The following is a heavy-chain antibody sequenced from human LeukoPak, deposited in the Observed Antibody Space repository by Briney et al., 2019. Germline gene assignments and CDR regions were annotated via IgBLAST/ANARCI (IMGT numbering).Heavy chain of an antibody. CDR3: ARGPNKSDGGNSGSAWFDP. V-gene: IGHV1-8*01. CDR1: GYTFTTYD. CDR2: MNPNSSNT. J-gene: IGHJ5*02. D-gene: IGHD4-23*01. Sequence: ASVKLSCKSSGYTFTTYDINWVRQATGPGLGWVGWMNPNSSNTGYAQTFQGRVTMTRNTSISTPYMELSSLRSEDTAVYYCARGPNKSDGGNSGSAWFDPWGQGTLVTVSS.